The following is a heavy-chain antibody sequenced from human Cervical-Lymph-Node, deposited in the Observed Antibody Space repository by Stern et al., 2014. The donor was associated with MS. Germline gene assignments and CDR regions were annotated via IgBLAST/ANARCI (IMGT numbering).Heavy chain of an antibody. J-gene: IGHJ5*01. CDR2: IYHSGST. D-gene: IGHD2-2*01. V-gene: IGHV4-31*03. CDR3: ARKGAIVPAAIENWFDS. CDR1: GGSISTGGYF. Sequence: QLQLQESGPGLVKPSQTLSLTCTVSGGSISTGGYFWSWIRQHPGKGLEWLGFIYHSGSTYYNPSLKSRVTISVHTSKTQFSLNLSSVTAADTAVYYCARKGAIVPAAIENWFDSWGQGTLVTVSS.